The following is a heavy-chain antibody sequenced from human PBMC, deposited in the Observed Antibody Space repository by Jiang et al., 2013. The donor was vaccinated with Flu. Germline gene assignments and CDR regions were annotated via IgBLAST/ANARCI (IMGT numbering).Heavy chain of an antibody. J-gene: IGHJ3*02. Sequence: LLKPSETLSLTCTVSGGSISGSSYYWGWIRQPPGMGLEWIGTIYYSGSTYYNPSLKSRVTISVDTSKNQFSLKLSSVTAADTAVFYCATYCSSTNCHRRAFDIWGQGTMVTVSS. CDR2: IYYSGST. CDR3: ATYCSSTNCHRRAFDI. CDR1: GGSISGSSYY. D-gene: IGHD2-2*01. V-gene: IGHV4-39*01.